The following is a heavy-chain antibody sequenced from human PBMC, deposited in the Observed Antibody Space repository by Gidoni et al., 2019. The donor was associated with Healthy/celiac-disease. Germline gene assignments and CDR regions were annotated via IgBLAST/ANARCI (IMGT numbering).Heavy chain of an antibody. CDR3: ARGGVNTIFGRRNWFDP. D-gene: IGHD3-3*01. Sequence: SGYTFTSYDINWVRQATGQGLEWMGWMNPNSGNTGYAQKFQGRVTMTRNTSISTAYMELSSLRSEDTAVYYCARGGVNTIFGRRNWFDPWGQGTLVTVSS. J-gene: IGHJ5*02. V-gene: IGHV1-8*01. CDR1: GYTFTSYD. CDR2: MNPNSGNT.